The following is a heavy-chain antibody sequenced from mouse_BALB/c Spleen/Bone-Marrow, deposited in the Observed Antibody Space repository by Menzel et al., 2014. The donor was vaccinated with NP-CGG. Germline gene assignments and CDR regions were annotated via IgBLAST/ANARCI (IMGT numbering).Heavy chain of an antibody. CDR1: GFNIKDTY. J-gene: IGHJ3*01. D-gene: IGHD1-1*01. CDR2: IDPANGNT. V-gene: IGHV14-3*02. Sequence: VQLQQPGAELVKPGASVKLSCTASGFNIKDTYMHWVKQRPGQGLEWIGRIDPANGNTKYDPKFQGKATITADTSSNTAYLQLSSLTSEDTAVYYCASYYYGSSLFAYWGQGTLVTVSA. CDR3: ASYYYGSSLFAY.